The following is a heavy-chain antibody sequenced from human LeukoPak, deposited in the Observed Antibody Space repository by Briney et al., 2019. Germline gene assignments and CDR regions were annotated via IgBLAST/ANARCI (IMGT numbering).Heavy chain of an antibody. V-gene: IGHV1-18*01. Sequence: ASVKVSCKASGFTFTSSAVQWVRQAPGQGLEWMGWISAYNGNTNYAQKLQGRVTMTTDTSTSTAYMELRSLRSDDTAVYYCARDPDSSSWYHYYYGMDVWGQGTTVTVSS. CDR1: GFTFTSSA. CDR3: ARDPDSSSWYHYYYGMDV. J-gene: IGHJ6*02. D-gene: IGHD6-13*01. CDR2: ISAYNGNT.